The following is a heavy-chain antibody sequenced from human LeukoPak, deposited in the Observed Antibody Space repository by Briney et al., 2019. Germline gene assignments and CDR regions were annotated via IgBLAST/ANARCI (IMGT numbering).Heavy chain of an antibody. Sequence: GASVKVSCKASGGTFSSYAISWVRQAPGQGLEWMGGIIPIFGTANYAQKFQGRVTITADESTSTAYMGLSSLRSEDTAVYYCARDFWSGYRKSYYYYYMDVWGKGTTVTVSS. J-gene: IGHJ6*03. V-gene: IGHV1-69*13. CDR2: IIPIFGTA. CDR3: ARDFWSGYRKSYYYYYMDV. D-gene: IGHD3-3*01. CDR1: GGTFSSYA.